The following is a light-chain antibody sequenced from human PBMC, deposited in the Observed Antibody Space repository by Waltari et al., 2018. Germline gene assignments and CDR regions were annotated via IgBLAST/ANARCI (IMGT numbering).Light chain of an antibody. CDR3: QQFNDWPRT. CDR2: EAS. CDR1: QSISIN. Sequence: EVVMTQSPATLSVSHGERATLSCRASQSISINLVWYQQRPGQAPRLLIYEASMRATDIPARFSGSGSGTEFTLTISSVQSEDAAVYYCQQFNDWPRTFGQGTKVEIK. J-gene: IGKJ1*01. V-gene: IGKV3-15*01.